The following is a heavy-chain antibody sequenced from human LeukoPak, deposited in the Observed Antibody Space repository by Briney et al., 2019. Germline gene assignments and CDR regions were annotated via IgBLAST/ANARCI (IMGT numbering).Heavy chain of an antibody. CDR2: ISAYNGNT. V-gene: IGHV1-18*01. J-gene: IGHJ6*03. D-gene: IGHD2-21*02. Sequence: ASVKVSCKASGYTFTSYGISWVRQAPGQGLEWMGWISAYNGNTNYAQKLQGRVTMTTDTSTSTAYMELRSLRPDDTAVYYCARVMKVTPHMDVWGKGTTVTVSS. CDR3: ARVMKVTPHMDV. CDR1: GYTFTSYG.